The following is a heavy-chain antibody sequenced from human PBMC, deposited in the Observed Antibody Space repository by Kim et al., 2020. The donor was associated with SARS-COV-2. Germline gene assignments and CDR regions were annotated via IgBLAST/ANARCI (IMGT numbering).Heavy chain of an antibody. J-gene: IGHJ6*02. D-gene: IGHD3-10*01. CDR3: AKEGSGSPGDYYYYGMDV. Sequence: KGRFTISRDNSKNTLYLQMNSLRAEDTAVYYCAKEGSGSPGDYYYYGMDVWGQGTTVTVSS. V-gene: IGHV3-33*06.